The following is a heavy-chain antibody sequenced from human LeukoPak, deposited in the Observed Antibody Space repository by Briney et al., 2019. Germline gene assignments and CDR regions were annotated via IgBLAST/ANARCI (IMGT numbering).Heavy chain of an antibody. CDR2: IYYTGSV. D-gene: IGHD1-7*01. CDR3: ARDNWNYGSSMDV. V-gene: IGHV4-31*03. J-gene: IGHJ6*02. Sequence: SETLSLTCTITGASIGTGGFYWTWIRQPPGEGLEWIGYIYYTGSVDYNASLKSRLTISLDTSKNQFSLKLNSVTAADTAVYYCARDNWNYGSSMDVWGQGTTVTVSS. CDR1: GASIGTGGFY.